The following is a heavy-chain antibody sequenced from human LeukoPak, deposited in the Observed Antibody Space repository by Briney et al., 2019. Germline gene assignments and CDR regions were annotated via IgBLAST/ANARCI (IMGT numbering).Heavy chain of an antibody. Sequence: GTSLRLSCAASGFSFSSYGMHWVRQAPGKGLEWVAFRSYDGSNEHYADSVRGRFTISRDNSKNTLYLQVNSLRAEGTAVCYCAREGDGYNPHDAFDIWGQGTMVTVSS. D-gene: IGHD5-24*01. CDR1: GFSFSSYG. CDR2: RSYDGSNE. V-gene: IGHV3-30*05. J-gene: IGHJ3*02. CDR3: AREGDGYNPHDAFDI.